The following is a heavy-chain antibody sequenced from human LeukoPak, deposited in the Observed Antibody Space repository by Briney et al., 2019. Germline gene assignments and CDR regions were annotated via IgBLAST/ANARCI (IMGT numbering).Heavy chain of an antibody. Sequence: GGSLRLSCAASGFTFDDYAMHWVRQAPGKGLEWVSGISWNSGSIGYADSVKGRFTISRDNAKNSLYLQMNSLRAEDMALYYCAKDEFVASDFTGAFDVWGKGTMVTVSS. V-gene: IGHV3-9*03. D-gene: IGHD2-8*02. CDR3: AKDEFVASDFTGAFDV. CDR2: ISWNSGSI. CDR1: GFTFDDYA. J-gene: IGHJ3*01.